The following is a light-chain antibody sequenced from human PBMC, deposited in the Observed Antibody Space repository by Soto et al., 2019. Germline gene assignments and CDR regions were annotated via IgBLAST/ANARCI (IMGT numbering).Light chain of an antibody. CDR1: QSVDSY. CDR2: GAS. Sequence: EIVWTPSPATLSLSPGERATLSCRASQSVDSYLAWYQQKPGQAPRLLIYGASSRATGIPDRFSGSGSGTDFTLTISRLEAEDFAVYYCQQYGTSPITFGQVTRLDI. CDR3: QQYGTSPIT. J-gene: IGKJ5*01. V-gene: IGKV3-20*01.